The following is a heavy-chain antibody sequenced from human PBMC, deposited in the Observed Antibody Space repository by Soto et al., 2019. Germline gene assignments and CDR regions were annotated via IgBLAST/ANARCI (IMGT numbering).Heavy chain of an antibody. CDR3: ARGRYSSGWYFVGY. Sequence: GASVKVSCKASGYTFTSYAMHWVRQAPGQRLEWMGWINAGNGNTKYSQKFQGRVTITRDTSASTAYMELSSLRSEDTAVYYCARGRYSSGWYFVGYWGQGTLVTVPQ. V-gene: IGHV1-3*01. CDR1: GYTFTSYA. J-gene: IGHJ4*02. CDR2: INAGNGNT. D-gene: IGHD6-19*01.